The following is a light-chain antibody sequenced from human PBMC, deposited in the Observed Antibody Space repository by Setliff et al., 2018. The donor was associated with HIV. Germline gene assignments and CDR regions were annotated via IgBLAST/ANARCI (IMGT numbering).Light chain of an antibody. CDR2: AVT. Sequence: SVLAQPASVSGSPGHSTTISCTGTSSDIGEYDYVSWYQQHPGKAPKLILYAVTYRPSGVSNRFSGSKSGNTASLTISGLQAEDEADYYCSSHRDTHTLEVFGTGTKVTV. CDR1: SSDIGEYDY. V-gene: IGLV2-14*03. J-gene: IGLJ1*01. CDR3: SSHRDTHTLEV.